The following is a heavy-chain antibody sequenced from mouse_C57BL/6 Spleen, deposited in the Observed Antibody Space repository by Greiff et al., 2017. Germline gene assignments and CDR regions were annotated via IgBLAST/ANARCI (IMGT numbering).Heavy chain of an antibody. D-gene: IGHD1-1*01. CDR2: IDPEDGET. V-gene: IGHV14-2*01. Sequence: EVQLQESGAELVKPGASVKLSCTASGFNIKDYYMHWVKQRTEQGLEWIGRIDPEDGETKYAPKFPGQATITADTSSNTAYLQLSSLTSEDTAVYYCAREGSYWYFDVWGTGTTVTVSS. CDR3: AREGSYWYFDV. J-gene: IGHJ1*03. CDR1: GFNIKDYY.